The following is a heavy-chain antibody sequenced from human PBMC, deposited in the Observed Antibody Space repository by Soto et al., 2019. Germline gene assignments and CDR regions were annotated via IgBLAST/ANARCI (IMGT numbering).Heavy chain of an antibody. D-gene: IGHD3-3*01. CDR3: AKDTYDFWSGILYYYGMDV. Sequence: PGGSLRLSCAASGFTFSSYAMSWVRQAPGKGQEWVSAISGSGGSTYYADSVKGRFTISRDNSKNTLYLQMNSLRAEDTAVYYCAKDTYDFWSGILYYYGMDVWGQGTTVTVSS. V-gene: IGHV3-23*01. CDR1: GFTFSSYA. CDR2: ISGSGGST. J-gene: IGHJ6*02.